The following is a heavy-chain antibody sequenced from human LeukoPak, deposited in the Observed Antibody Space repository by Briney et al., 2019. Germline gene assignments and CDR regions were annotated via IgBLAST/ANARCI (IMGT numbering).Heavy chain of an antibody. V-gene: IGHV1-46*01. D-gene: IGHD1-26*01. CDR3: ARDNSVGGIAWWFDP. CDR1: GYTFINHW. Sequence: VASVKVSCKASGYTFINHWMHWVRQAPGQGLEWVGLINPTDTTTLYAQKFQGRITLTRDMSATTDYMELSSLTSEDTAVYYCARDNSVGGIAWWFDPWGQGTLVTVSS. CDR2: INPTDTTT. J-gene: IGHJ5*02.